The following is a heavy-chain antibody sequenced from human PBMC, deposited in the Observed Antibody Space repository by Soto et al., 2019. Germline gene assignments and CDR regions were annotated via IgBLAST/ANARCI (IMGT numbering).Heavy chain of an antibody. CDR1: GFTFSSFA. Sequence: QVQLVESGGGVVQPGRSLRLSCAASGFTFSSFAMHWARQAPGKGLEWVAFISYDGRKNSYADSVKGRFTVSRDNSKKTVYLQMNSLRAEDTAVYYCARGCRSSDCYTNYYYYYGMDVWGHGTTVTVSS. D-gene: IGHD2-2*02. CDR3: ARGCRSSDCYTNYYYYYGMDV. J-gene: IGHJ6*02. CDR2: ISYDGRKN. V-gene: IGHV3-30*04.